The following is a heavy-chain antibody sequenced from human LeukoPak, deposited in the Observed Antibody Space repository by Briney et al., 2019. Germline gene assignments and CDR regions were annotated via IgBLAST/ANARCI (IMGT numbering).Heavy chain of an antibody. CDR3: ATCPPPPGGYFSSFDY. CDR2: FDPEDGET. J-gene: IGHJ4*02. D-gene: IGHD2-21*02. CDR1: GYTLTELS. V-gene: IGHV1-24*01. Sequence: ASVKVSCKVSGYTLTELSMHWVRQAPGKGLEWMGGFDPEDGETIYAQKFQGRVTMTEDTSTDTAYMELSSLRPEDTAVYYCATCPPPPGGYFSSFDYWGQGTLVTVSS.